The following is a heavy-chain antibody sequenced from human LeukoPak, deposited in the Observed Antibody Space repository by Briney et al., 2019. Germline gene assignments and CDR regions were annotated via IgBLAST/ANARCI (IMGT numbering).Heavy chain of an antibody. Sequence: ASVKVSCKASGYTFTSYDINWVRQATGQGLEWMGWMNPNSGNTGYAQKFQGRVTMTRNTSISTAYMELSSLRSEDTAVYYCARAFDVVDPFDYWGQGTLVTVSS. D-gene: IGHD2-2*01. CDR1: GYTFTSYD. CDR2: MNPNSGNT. V-gene: IGHV1-8*01. J-gene: IGHJ4*02. CDR3: ARAFDVVDPFDY.